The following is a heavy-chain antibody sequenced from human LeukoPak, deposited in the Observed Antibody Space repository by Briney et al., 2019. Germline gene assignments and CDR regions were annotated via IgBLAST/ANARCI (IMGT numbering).Heavy chain of an antibody. Sequence: GGSLRLSCAASGFSFSAYPMGWVRQAPGKGLQWLSGISASGDVTFHADRVKGRFAISRDNSKNTLYLQMNSLRAEDTAVYYCARAGYCSGGSCSTGWFDPWGQGTLVTVSS. V-gene: IGHV3-23*01. CDR2: ISASGDVT. J-gene: IGHJ5*02. D-gene: IGHD2-15*01. CDR1: GFSFSAYP. CDR3: ARAGYCSGGSCSTGWFDP.